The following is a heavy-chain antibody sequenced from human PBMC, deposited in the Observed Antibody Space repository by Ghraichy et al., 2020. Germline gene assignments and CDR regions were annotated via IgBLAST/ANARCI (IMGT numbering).Heavy chain of an antibody. CDR3: ARDLGRDYTSNYAFDI. Sequence: SETLSLTCTVSGGSISTYYWSWIRQPPGKGLEWIGYIFYTGRTNYNPSLKSRLTISLDTSKKQFSLRLSSVTAADTGVYYCARDLGRDYTSNYAFDIWGQGTMVTVSS. V-gene: IGHV4-59*01. CDR2: IFYTGRT. D-gene: IGHD4-11*01. J-gene: IGHJ3*02. CDR1: GGSISTYY.